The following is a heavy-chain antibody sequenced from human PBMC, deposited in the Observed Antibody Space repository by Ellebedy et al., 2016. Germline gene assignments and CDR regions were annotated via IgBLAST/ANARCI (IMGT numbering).Heavy chain of an antibody. Sequence: ASVKVSCKASGYTFTSYDINWVRQATGQGLEWMGWMNPNSGNTGYAQKFQGRVTMTRNTSISTAYLELSSLRSEDTAVYYCARRRPRQWLVRGGDAFEIWGQGTMVTVSS. CDR1: GYTFTSYD. J-gene: IGHJ3*02. CDR3: ARRRPRQWLVRGGDAFEI. D-gene: IGHD6-19*01. V-gene: IGHV1-8*01. CDR2: MNPNSGNT.